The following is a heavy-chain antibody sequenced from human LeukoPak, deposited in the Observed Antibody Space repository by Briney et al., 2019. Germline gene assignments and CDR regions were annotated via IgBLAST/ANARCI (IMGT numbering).Heavy chain of an antibody. CDR1: GFTFSSYA. D-gene: IGHD3-22*01. Sequence: GGSLRLSCAASGFTFSSYAMSWVRQAPGKGLEWVSAISGSGGSTYYADSVKGRFTISRDNSKNTLYLQMNSLRAEDTAVYYCARGVTMIVVVIPHFDYWGQGTLVTVSS. CDR2: ISGSGGST. J-gene: IGHJ4*02. CDR3: ARGVTMIVVVIPHFDY. V-gene: IGHV3-23*01.